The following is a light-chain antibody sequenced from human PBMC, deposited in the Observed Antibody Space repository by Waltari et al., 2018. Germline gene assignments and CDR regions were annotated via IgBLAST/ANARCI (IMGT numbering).Light chain of an antibody. Sequence: QTVVTQEPSLSVSPGGTVTLTCALSSGSVSTTSYATWYQQTPGQPPRTLVYKGNSRSSVVPDRFSGSILGNKAALTIAGAQADDESHYFCFFYMGSGIWVSGGGTKLTVL. V-gene: IGLV8-61*01. CDR1: SGSVSTTSY. CDR2: KGN. J-gene: IGLJ3*02. CDR3: FFYMGSGIWV.